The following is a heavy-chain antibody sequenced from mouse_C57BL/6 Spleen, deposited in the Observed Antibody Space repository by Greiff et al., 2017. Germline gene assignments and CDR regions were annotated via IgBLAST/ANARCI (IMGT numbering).Heavy chain of an antibody. V-gene: IGHV14-4*01. CDR1: GFNIKDDY. Sequence: EVQGVESGAELVRPGASVKLSCTASGFNIKDDYMHWVKQRPEQGLEWIGWIDPENGDTEYASKFQGKATITADTSSNTAYLQLSSLTSEDTAVYYCTTPYYYGSFDYWGQGTTLTVSS. CDR2: IDPENGDT. D-gene: IGHD1-1*01. CDR3: TTPYYYGSFDY. J-gene: IGHJ2*01.